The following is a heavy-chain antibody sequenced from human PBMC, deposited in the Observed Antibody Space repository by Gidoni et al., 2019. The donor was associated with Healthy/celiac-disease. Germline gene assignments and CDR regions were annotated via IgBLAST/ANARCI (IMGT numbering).Heavy chain of an antibody. D-gene: IGHD4-17*01. CDR1: VFPFSSYA. V-gene: IGHV3-23*01. CDR3: AKGTQDYAPGGYFDY. Sequence: EVQLLGSGVGLVQPGGSLRLSCAASVFPFSSYAMSWVRQAPGKGLEWVSAISGSGGSTYYADSVKGRFTISRDNSKNTLYLQMNSLRAEDTAVYYCAKGTQDYAPGGYFDYWGQGTLVTVSS. J-gene: IGHJ4*02. CDR2: ISGSGGST.